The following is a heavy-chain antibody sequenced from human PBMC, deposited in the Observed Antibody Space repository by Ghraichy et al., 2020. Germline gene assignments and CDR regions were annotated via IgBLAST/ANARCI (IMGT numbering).Heavy chain of an antibody. CDR3: ARGIAAAGPSPFDY. D-gene: IGHD6-13*01. CDR1: GGSFSGYY. J-gene: IGHJ4*02. V-gene: IGHV4-34*01. Sequence: SETLPLTCAVYGGSFSGYYWSWIRQPPGKGLEWIGEINHSGSTNYNPSLKSRVTISVDTSKNQFSLKLSSVTAADTAVYYCARGIAAAGPSPFDYWGQGTLVTVSS. CDR2: INHSGST.